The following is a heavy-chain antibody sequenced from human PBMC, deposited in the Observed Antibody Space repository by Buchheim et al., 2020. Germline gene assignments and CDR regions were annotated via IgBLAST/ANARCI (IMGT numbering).Heavy chain of an antibody. V-gene: IGHV3-7*01. J-gene: IGHJ4*02. Sequence: EVLLVESGGGLVQPGGSLRLSCVASGFTFGSYWMTWVHQAPGKGLEWVANIKQDGSDKNYVDSVKGRFTISRDNAKNSLYLHLNSLRAEDTALYYCARDGLPAARDYWGQGTL. CDR1: GFTFGSYW. CDR2: IKQDGSDK. D-gene: IGHD6-6*01. CDR3: ARDGLPAARDY.